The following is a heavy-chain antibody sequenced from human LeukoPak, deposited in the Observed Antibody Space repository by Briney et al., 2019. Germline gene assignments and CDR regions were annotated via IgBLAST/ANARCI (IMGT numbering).Heavy chain of an antibody. V-gene: IGHV4-30-2*01. CDR2: IYHSGST. CDR3: AGERGEEYSSGWYKRNYFDN. CDR1: GGSISSGGYY. J-gene: IGHJ4*02. Sequence: SETLSLNCTVSGGSISSGGYYWSWIRQPPGKGLEWIGYIYHSGSTYYNPSLKSRVAISADMSKNQCSLKLTSVTGADTAVYYCAGERGEEYSSGWYKRNYFDNWGQGIRVTVSS. D-gene: IGHD6-19*01.